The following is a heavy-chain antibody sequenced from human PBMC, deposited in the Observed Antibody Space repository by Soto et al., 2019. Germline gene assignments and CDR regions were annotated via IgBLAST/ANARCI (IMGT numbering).Heavy chain of an antibody. V-gene: IGHV1-69*02. J-gene: IGHJ4*02. CDR1: GGTFSSYT. CDR2: IIPILGIA. CDR3: ARAEGYCSGGSCYSLALDY. D-gene: IGHD2-15*01. Sequence: ASVKVSCKASGGTFSSYTISWVRQAPGQGLEWMGRIIPILGIANYAQKFQGRVTITADKSTSTAYMELSSLRSEDTAVYYCARAEGYCSGGSCYSLALDYWGQGTLVTVSS.